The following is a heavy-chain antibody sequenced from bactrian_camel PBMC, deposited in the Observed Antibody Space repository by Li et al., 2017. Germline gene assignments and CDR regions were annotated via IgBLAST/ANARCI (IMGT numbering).Heavy chain of an antibody. J-gene: IGHJ6*01. CDR1: GRTYNKWC. V-gene: IGHV3S53*01. D-gene: IGHD1*01. Sequence: HVQLVESGGGSVQAGGSLRLSCVASGRTYNKWCMGWFRQSAGKEREPVATIDSDYSTTYANSVKGRFTVSRDNDKNTVYLQMSSLKTEDTAVYYCAARCLDSGPLGVGEFGYWGQGTQVTVS. CDR3: AARCLDSGPLGVGEFGY. CDR2: IDSDYST.